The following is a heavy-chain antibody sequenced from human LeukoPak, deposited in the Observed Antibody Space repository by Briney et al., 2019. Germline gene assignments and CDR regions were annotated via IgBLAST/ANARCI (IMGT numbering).Heavy chain of an antibody. CDR3: ARCMGSYYYYYYMDV. Sequence: GESLKIPCKGSGYSFTSYWIGWERQMPGKGLEWMGIIYPGDSDTRYSPSFQGQVTISADKSISTAYLQWSSLNASDIRMYYCARCMGSYYYYYYMDVWGKGTTVTVSS. CDR1: GYSFTSYW. J-gene: IGHJ6*03. D-gene: IGHD2-8*01. V-gene: IGHV5-51*01. CDR2: IYPGDSDT.